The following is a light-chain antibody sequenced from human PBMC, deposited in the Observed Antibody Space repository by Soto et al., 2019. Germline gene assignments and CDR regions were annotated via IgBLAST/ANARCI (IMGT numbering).Light chain of an antibody. CDR2: GDT. CDR3: QSYDTSLRSYV. CDR1: SSNIGADYH. J-gene: IGLJ1*01. Sequence: QSVLTQPPSVSGAPGQRVSIFCSGSSSNIGADYHVHWYQQFPGTAPRLLIYGDTNRPSGVPGRFSGSKSDTSASLVITGLQAEDEADYYSQSYDTSLRSYVFGAGTKVTVL. V-gene: IGLV1-40*01.